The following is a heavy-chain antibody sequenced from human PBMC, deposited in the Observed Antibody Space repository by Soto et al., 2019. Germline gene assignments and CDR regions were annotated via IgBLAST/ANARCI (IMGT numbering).Heavy chain of an antibody. V-gene: IGHV3-23*01. CDR1: GFTFSNYA. CDR3: AKSFSSNWYDYFNY. Sequence: GGSLRLSCAVSGFTFSNYAMSWVRQAPGKGLEWVSIISGSGDSTNYADSVKGRFTISRDTSKNTLSLQMNSLRAEDTALYYCAKSFSSNWYDYFNYWGQGTLVTVSS. D-gene: IGHD6-13*01. CDR2: ISGSGDST. J-gene: IGHJ4*02.